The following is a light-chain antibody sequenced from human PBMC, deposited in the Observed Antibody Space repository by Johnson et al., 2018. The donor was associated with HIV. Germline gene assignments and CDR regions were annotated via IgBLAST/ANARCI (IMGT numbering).Light chain of an antibody. V-gene: IGLV1-51*01. CDR3: GTWDSGLSTGYV. CDR1: SSNIANNY. J-gene: IGLJ1*01. CDR2: DNN. Sequence: QSVLTQPPSVSSAPGQKVTISCSGSSSNIANNYVSWYQQIPGTAPKLLIYDNNKRPSGIPDRFSGSKSGTSATLDITGLQTGDEADYYCGTWDSGLSTGYVFGTGTKVTVL.